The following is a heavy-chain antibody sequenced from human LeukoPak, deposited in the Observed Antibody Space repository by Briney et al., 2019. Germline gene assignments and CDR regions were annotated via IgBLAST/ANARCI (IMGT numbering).Heavy chain of an antibody. CDR2: ISDSSGST. Sequence: GGFLRLSCAASGFTFRSYAMSWVRQAPGKGLEWVSRISDSSGSTYYADSVKGRFTISRDNSKNTLYLQMNSLRAEDTAIYYCAQAKGGDSGSYPAWGQGTLVTVSS. CDR3: AQAKGGDSGSYPA. V-gene: IGHV3-23*01. CDR1: GFTFRSYA. J-gene: IGHJ5*02. D-gene: IGHD3-10*01.